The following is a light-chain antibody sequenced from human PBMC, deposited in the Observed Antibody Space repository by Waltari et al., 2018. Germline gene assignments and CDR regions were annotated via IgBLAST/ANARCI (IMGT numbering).Light chain of an antibody. V-gene: IGLV2-8*01. CDR3: GSYAGSNIFV. CDR1: SSDVGGYAF. J-gene: IGLJ1*01. Sequence: QSALTQPPSASGSPGQSVTISCTGTSSDVGGYAFVSWYQHHPGNSPKVIIYEVRQRPSGVPDRFSGSKSGNTASLTVSGLQAEDEADYYCGSYAGSNIFVFGTGTKVTVL. CDR2: EVR.